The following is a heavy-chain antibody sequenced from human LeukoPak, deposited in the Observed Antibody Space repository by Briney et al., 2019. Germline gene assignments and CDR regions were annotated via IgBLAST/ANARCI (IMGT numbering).Heavy chain of an antibody. CDR2: ISANNGDT. D-gene: IGHD1-7*01. J-gene: IGHJ4*02. CDR3: ARDVPGTTPFDF. V-gene: IGHV1-18*01. CDR1: GYTFTSYG. Sequence: ASVKVSCKASGYTFTSYGISWVRQAPGQGLEWMGWISANNGDTNYVQKFRGRVTMTTDTSTSTAYMELRSPISDDTAVYYCARDVPGTTPFDFWGQGTLVTVSS.